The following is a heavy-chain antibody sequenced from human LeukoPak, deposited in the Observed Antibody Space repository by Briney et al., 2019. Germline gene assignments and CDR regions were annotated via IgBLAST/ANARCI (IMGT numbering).Heavy chain of an antibody. Sequence: ASVKVSCKASGYTFTGYYMHWVRQAPGQGLEWMGWINPNSGGTNYAQQFQGRVTMTRDTSISTAYMELSRRRSDDTAVYYCAREVVAAALDYWGQGTLVTVSS. V-gene: IGHV1-2*02. CDR1: GYTFTGYY. D-gene: IGHD6-13*01. CDR3: AREVVAAALDY. J-gene: IGHJ4*02. CDR2: INPNSGGT.